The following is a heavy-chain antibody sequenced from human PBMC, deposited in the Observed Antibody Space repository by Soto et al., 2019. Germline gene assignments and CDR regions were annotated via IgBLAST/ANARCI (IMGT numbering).Heavy chain of an antibody. CDR3: ARVGVGHYEFDY. D-gene: IGHD3-16*01. Sequence: GGSLRLSCAASGFTFSSYWMHWVRQAPGEGLVWVSRIKTDGSSTSYADSVKGRFTISRDNAKNTMYLQMNSLRAEDTAVYYCARVGVGHYEFDYWGQGTLVTV. J-gene: IGHJ4*02. CDR2: IKTDGSST. CDR1: GFTFSSYW. V-gene: IGHV3-74*01.